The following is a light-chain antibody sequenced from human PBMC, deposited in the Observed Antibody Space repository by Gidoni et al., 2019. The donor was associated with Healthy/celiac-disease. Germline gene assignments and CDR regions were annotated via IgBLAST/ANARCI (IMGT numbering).Light chain of an antibody. V-gene: IGLV4-69*01. J-gene: IGLJ3*02. CDR2: LNSDGSH. CDR1: SGHSSYA. Sequence: QLVLTQSPSASASLGASVKLTCTLSSGHSSYAIAWHQQQPEKGPRYLMKLNSDGSHSKRDGIPDRFSGSSSGAGRYLTISSLQSEDEADYYCQTWGTGGVFGGGTKLTVL. CDR3: QTWGTGGV.